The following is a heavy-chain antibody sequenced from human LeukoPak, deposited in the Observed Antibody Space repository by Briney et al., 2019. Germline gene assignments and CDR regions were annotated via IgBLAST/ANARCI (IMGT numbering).Heavy chain of an antibody. CDR2: IYTSGST. CDR1: GGSVNSGRYY. D-gene: IGHD1-26*01. Sequence: PSETLTLTCTVSGGSVNSGRYYWSWIRQPAGKGLEWIGRIYTSGSTNYNPSLKSRVTMSVDTSKNQFSLKLSSVTAADTAVYYCARDYRLTQIQDWGQGTLVTVSS. J-gene: IGHJ1*01. V-gene: IGHV4-61*02. CDR3: ARDYRLTQIQD.